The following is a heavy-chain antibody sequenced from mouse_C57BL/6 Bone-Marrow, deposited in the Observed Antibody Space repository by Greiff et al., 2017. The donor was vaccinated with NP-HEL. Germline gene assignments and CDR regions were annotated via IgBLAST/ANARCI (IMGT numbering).Heavy chain of an antibody. Sequence: QIQLQQPGAELVKPGASVKLSCKASGYTFTSYWMHWVKQRPGQGLEWIGMIHPNSGSTNYNEKFKSKATLTVDKSSSTAYMQLSSLTSEDSAVYYCARGYDYDGFAYWGQGTLVTVSA. CDR3: ARGYDYDGFAY. J-gene: IGHJ3*01. V-gene: IGHV1-64*01. CDR2: IHPNSGST. CDR1: GYTFTSYW. D-gene: IGHD2-4*01.